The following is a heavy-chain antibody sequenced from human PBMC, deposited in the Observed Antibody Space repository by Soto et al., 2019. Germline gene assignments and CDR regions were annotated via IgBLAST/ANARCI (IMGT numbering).Heavy chain of an antibody. CDR2: IGTAGDT. J-gene: IGHJ6*02. CDR1: GFTFSSYD. CDR3: ARGYSYGPTMDV. V-gene: IGHV3-13*01. Sequence: GGSLRLSCAASGFTFSSYDMHWVRQATGKGLEWVSAIGTAGDTYYPGSVKGRFTISRENAKNSLYLQMNSLRAEDTAVYYCARGYSYGPTMDVWGQGTTVTVSS. D-gene: IGHD5-18*01.